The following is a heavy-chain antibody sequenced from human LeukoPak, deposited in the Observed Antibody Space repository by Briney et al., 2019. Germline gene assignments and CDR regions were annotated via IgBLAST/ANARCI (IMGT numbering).Heavy chain of an antibody. D-gene: IGHD5-24*01. CDR3: ARDRRDGYNLYYFDL. V-gene: IGHV4-61*02. Sequence: SETLSLTCTVSGGSIYSGSYYSSWIRQPAGKGLEWIGRIYTSGSTNYNPSLKSRVTISVDTSKNQFSLKLSSVTAADTAVYYCARDRRDGYNLYYFDLWGQGTLVTVSS. J-gene: IGHJ4*02. CDR1: GGSIYSGSYY. CDR2: IYTSGST.